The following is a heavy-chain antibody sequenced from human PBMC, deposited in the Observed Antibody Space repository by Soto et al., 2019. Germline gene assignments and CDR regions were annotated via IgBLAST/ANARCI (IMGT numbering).Heavy chain of an antibody. D-gene: IGHD3-10*01. CDR1: GGSISSYH. CDR3: ARQGFGALRGLVDV. Sequence: QVQLQESGPGLVKPSETLSLSCTVSGGSISSYHWSWIRQTPGKGLEWIGYVHYSWGSNYNPSLKSRAAISLVSSKSQFSLKLTSVTATATAVYYCARQGFGALRGLVDVWGQGTTVTVSS. CDR2: VHYSWGS. J-gene: IGHJ6*02. V-gene: IGHV4-59*08.